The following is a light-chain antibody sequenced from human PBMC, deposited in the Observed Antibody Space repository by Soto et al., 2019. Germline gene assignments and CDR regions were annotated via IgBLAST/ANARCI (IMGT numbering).Light chain of an antibody. V-gene: IGLV1-51*01. J-gene: IGLJ1*01. Sequence: QCLLTQPPYVSAAPGQKVTISCSGSSSNIGGNSVSWYQQLPGTAPKLLIYDDNKRPSGIPDRFSGSKYGTSATLGITGFQTGDEADYYCRSWDSSLSAYVFGTGTKVTVL. CDR2: DDN. CDR1: SSNIGGNS. CDR3: RSWDSSLSAYV.